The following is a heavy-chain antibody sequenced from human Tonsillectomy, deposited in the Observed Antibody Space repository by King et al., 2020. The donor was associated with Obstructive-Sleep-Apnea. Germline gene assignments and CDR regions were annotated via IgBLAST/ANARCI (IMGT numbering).Heavy chain of an antibody. Sequence: VTLKESGPALVKPTQTLTLTCTFSGFSLSTSGMCVSWIRQPPGKALEWLARIDWDDDKYYSTSLKTRLTISKDTSKNQVVLTMTNMDPVDTATYYCARRHPWAARTSVRYYFDYWGQGTLVTVSS. CDR3: ARRHPWAARTSVRYYFDY. V-gene: IGHV2-70*11. CDR2: IDWDDDK. D-gene: IGHD6-6*01. CDR1: GFSLSTSGMC. J-gene: IGHJ4*02.